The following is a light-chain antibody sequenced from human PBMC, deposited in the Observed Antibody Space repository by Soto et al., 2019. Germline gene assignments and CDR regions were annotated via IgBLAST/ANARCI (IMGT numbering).Light chain of an antibody. CDR3: QQYNSYSIT. J-gene: IGKJ5*01. Sequence: DIQMTQSPPTLPASAGDRVTITCRASQDISRWLAWYQQKPGKAPELLIYDVSNLESGVPPRFSSSGSGTEFTLTISSLQPDDFATYYCQQYNSYSITFGQGTRLEIK. CDR1: QDISRW. V-gene: IGKV1-5*01. CDR2: DVS.